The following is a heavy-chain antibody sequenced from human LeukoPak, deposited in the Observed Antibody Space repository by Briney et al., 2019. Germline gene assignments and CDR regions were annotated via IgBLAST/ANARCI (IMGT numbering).Heavy chain of an antibody. D-gene: IGHD5-24*01. Sequence: GGSLRLSCAASGFTFSSYWMSWVRQAPGKGLEWVANIKQDGSEKYYVDSVKGRFTISRDNAKNSLYLQMNSLRAEDTAVYYCARGGPFREGYKVYWGQGTLVTVSS. V-gene: IGHV3-7*01. J-gene: IGHJ4*02. CDR1: GFTFSSYW. CDR3: ARGGPFREGYKVY. CDR2: IKQDGSEK.